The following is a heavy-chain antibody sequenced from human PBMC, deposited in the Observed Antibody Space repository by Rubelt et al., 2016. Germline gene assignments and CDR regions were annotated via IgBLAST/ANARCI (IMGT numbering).Heavy chain of an antibody. CDR3: ARDYYGDYARVDY. J-gene: IGHJ4*02. D-gene: IGHD4-17*01. CDR2: ISSSSSYI. CDR1: GFTFSSYS. Sequence: EVQLVESGGGLVKPGGSLRLSCAASGFTFSSYSMNWVRQAPGKGLEWVSSISSSSSYIYYADSVKGRFTISRENAKNSLYLQMNSLGAEDTAVYYCARDYYGDYARVDYWGQGTLVTVSS. V-gene: IGHV3-21*01.